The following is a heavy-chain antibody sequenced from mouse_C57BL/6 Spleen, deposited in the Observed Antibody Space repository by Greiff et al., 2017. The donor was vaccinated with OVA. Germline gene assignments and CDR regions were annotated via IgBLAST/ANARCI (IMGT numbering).Heavy chain of an antibody. CDR1: GYTFTSYW. Sequence: VQLQQPGAELVKPGASVKLSCKASGYTFTSYWMQWVKQRPGQGLEWIGEIDPSDSYTNYNQKFKGKATLTVDTSSSTAYMQLSSLTSEDSAVYYCARHYGNYVDYWGQGTTLTVSS. J-gene: IGHJ2*01. CDR2: IDPSDSYT. CDR3: ARHYGNYVDY. D-gene: IGHD2-1*01. V-gene: IGHV1-50*01.